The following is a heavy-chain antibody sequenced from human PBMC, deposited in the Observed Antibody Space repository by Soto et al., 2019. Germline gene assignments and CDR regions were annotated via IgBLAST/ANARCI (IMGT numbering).Heavy chain of an antibody. Sequence: EVQLVESGGGLVQPGGSLRLSCEASRYTFSFDWMTWVRQAPGKGPEWVANIKQGVGERYYMDSVKGRFTISRDNVKNSVFLQMNRLRAEDTAVYYCATGEHLDYWGQGTVVTVSS. CDR3: ATGEHLDY. J-gene: IGHJ4*02. D-gene: IGHD3-10*01. CDR2: IKQGVGER. CDR1: RYTFSFDW. V-gene: IGHV3-7*03.